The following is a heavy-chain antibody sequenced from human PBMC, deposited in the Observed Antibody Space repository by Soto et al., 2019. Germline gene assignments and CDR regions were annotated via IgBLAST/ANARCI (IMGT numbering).Heavy chain of an antibody. D-gene: IGHD6-13*01. J-gene: IGHJ4*02. CDR1: GGSFSGYY. CDR2: INHSGST. Sequence: SETLSLTCAVYGGSFSGYYWCWIRQPPGKGLEWIGEINHSGSTNYNPSLKSRVTISVDTSKNQFSLKLSSVTASDTSVYYCARSPLPDAGNHFYCWGQGSLVTVSS. CDR3: ARSPLPDAGNHFYC. V-gene: IGHV4-34*01.